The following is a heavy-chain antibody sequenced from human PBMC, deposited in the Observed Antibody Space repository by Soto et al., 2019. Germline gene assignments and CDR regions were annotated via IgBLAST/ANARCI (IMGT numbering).Heavy chain of an antibody. CDR3: ARDYCKYYDSSGYYRSPAY. J-gene: IGHJ4*02. V-gene: IGHV3-23*01. CDR1: GFIVSSNY. D-gene: IGHD3-22*01. Sequence: GGSLRLSCAASGFIVSSNYMSWVRQAPGKGLEWVSAISGSGGGTYYADSVKGRFTISRDNSKNTLYLQMNSLRAEDTAVYYCARDYCKYYDSSGYYRSPAYWGQGTLVTVSS. CDR2: ISGSGGGT.